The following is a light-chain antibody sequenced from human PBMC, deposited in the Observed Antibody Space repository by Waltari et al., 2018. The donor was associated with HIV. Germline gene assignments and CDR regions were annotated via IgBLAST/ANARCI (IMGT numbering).Light chain of an antibody. Sequence: DIVMTQSPDSLAVSPGERATIHCKSSQNVLSSSNNKNYLVWYQQKPGQPPKLLIYWASTREAGVPDRFSGGGSGTDFTLTITSLQAEDVAVYYCQQYYSTPWTFGQGTKVEIK. CDR3: QQYYSTPWT. J-gene: IGKJ1*01. V-gene: IGKV4-1*01. CDR2: WAS. CDR1: QNVLSSSNNKNY.